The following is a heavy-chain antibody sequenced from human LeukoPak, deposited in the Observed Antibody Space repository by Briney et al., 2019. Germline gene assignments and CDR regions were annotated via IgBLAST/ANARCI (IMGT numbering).Heavy chain of an antibody. V-gene: IGHV4-34*01. CDR3: ASRPQYGGYCYDY. D-gene: IGHD5-12*01. CDR1: GGSFSGYY. CDR2: INHSGST. J-gene: IGHJ4*02. Sequence: ASETLSLTRAVYGGSFSGYYWSWIRQPPGKGLEWIGEINHSGSTNYNPSLKSRVTISVDTSKNQFSLKLSSVTAADTAVYYCASRPQYGGYCYDYWGQGTLVTVSS.